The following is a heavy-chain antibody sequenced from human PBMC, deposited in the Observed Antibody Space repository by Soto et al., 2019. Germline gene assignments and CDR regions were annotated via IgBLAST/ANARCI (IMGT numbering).Heavy chain of an antibody. D-gene: IGHD6-13*01. Sequence: SETLSLTCTVSGGSMRNYFWTWIRQPPGKGLEWIGYIHYSGTTSFFPSYNPSLRSRVTISEDTPKNQFSLKLLSVTTADTAVYFCAAGEASSRNLAPYYLDFWGQGTLVTVSS. J-gene: IGHJ4*02. CDR3: AAGEASSRNLAPYYLDF. CDR1: GGSMRNYF. CDR2: IHYSGTT. V-gene: IGHV4-59*01.